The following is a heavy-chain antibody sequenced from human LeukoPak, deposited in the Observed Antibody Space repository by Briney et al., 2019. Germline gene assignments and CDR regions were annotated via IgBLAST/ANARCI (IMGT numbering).Heavy chain of an antibody. Sequence: SETLSLTCTISGGSISTSDYYWAWIRQPPGKGLEWIGSIYYTGSIYCNPSLKRRVTISVDTSMNQFSLRLTSVTAADTAAYYCATHARTGDRRGGWFDPWGQGTLVTVSS. D-gene: IGHD3-10*01. CDR2: IYYTGSI. V-gene: IGHV4-39*01. CDR1: GGSISTSDYY. J-gene: IGHJ5*02. CDR3: ATHARTGDRRGGWFDP.